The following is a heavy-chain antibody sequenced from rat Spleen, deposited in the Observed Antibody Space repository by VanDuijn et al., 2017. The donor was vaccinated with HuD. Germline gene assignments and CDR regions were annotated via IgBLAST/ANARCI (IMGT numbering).Heavy chain of an antibody. CDR1: GFIFSNYD. J-gene: IGHJ2*01. D-gene: IGHD1-4*01. CDR2: ISYDGSST. V-gene: IGHV5-29*01. Sequence: EVQLVESGGGLVQPGGSMELSCEASGFIFSNYDMAWVRQAPTKGLEWVATISYDGSSTYYRDSVKGRFTVSRDNAKSTLYLQMDSLRSEDTATYYCARRHFGYTDYFDYWGQGVMVTVSS. CDR3: ARRHFGYTDYFDY.